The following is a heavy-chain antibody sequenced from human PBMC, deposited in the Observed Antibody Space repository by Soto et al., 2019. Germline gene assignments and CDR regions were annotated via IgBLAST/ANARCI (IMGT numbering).Heavy chain of an antibody. Sequence: ASVKVSCKASGYTFNTYAITWVRQAPGQGLEWMGWISGYNGNTNYAQTLQGRGTMTTDTSTSTAYLELRSLRSGDTAVYYCARTVEYDSIPYYYADFWGQGTLVTVSS. J-gene: IGHJ4*01. CDR1: GYTFNTYA. D-gene: IGHD2-21*01. CDR3: ARTVEYDSIPYYYADF. V-gene: IGHV1-18*01. CDR2: ISGYNGNT.